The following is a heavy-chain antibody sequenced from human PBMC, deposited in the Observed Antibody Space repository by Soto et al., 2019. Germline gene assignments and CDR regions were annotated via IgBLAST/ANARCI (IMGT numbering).Heavy chain of an antibody. Sequence: SETLSLTCTVSGDSFSDYYWNWIRQVPGKGLEWIGFVFHSATTSYNPSLKSRVAISDDTSKNQFSLRLTSVTAADTAVYYCAGGRYNSGWPIDHWGQGILVTVSS. CDR2: VFHSATT. V-gene: IGHV4-59*01. CDR1: GDSFSDYY. CDR3: AGGRYNSGWPIDH. J-gene: IGHJ4*02. D-gene: IGHD6-19*01.